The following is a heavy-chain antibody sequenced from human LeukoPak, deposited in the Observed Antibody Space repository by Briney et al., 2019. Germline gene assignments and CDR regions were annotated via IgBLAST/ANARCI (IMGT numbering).Heavy chain of an antibody. D-gene: IGHD6-13*01. Sequence: GGSLRLSCAASGFTFDDYAMSWVRQAPGKGLEWVSAIGGSGGNTYYADSVKGRFTISRDNSRNTLYLQMNSLRVEDTAVYYCAKEQQQLVRRGGLFADYYYYYYMDVWGKGTTVTISS. J-gene: IGHJ6*03. CDR1: GFTFDDYA. V-gene: IGHV3-23*01. CDR2: IGGSGGNT. CDR3: AKEQQQLVRRGGLFADYYYYYYMDV.